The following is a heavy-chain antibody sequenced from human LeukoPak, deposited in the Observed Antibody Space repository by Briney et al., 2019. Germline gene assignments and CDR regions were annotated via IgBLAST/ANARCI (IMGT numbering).Heavy chain of an antibody. V-gene: IGHV3-53*01. Sequence: GGSLRLSCAASGFTVSSNYMSWVRQAPGKGVEWVSVIYSGGSTYYADSVKGRFTISRDNSKNTLYLQMNSLRAEDTAVYYCARDRSDYYDSSGYYGYWGQGTLVTVSS. CDR1: GFTVSSNY. CDR2: IYSGGST. CDR3: ARDRSDYYDSSGYYGY. J-gene: IGHJ4*02. D-gene: IGHD3-22*01.